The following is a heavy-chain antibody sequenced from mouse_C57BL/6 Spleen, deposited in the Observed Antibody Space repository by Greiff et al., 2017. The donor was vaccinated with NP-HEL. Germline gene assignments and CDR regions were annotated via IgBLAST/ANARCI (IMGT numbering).Heavy chain of an antibody. CDR1: GFNIKDYY. V-gene: IGHV14-1*01. Sequence: VQLQQSGAELVRPGASVKLSCTASGFNIKDYYMHWVKQRPEQGLEWIGRIDPEDGDTDYDPKFQGKATMTADTSSNTAYLQLSSLTSEDTAVYYCTTSVVAYYFDYWGQGTTLTVSS. D-gene: IGHD1-1*01. CDR2: IDPEDGDT. CDR3: TTSVVAYYFDY. J-gene: IGHJ2*01.